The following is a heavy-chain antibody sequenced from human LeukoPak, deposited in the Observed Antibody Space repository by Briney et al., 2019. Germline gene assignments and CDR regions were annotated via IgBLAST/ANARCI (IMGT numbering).Heavy chain of an antibody. V-gene: IGHV1-8*01. J-gene: IGHJ5*02. Sequence: ASVKVSCKASGYTFTTYDINWVRQATGQGLEWMGWMNPNSGNTGYAQKFQGRVTVTRNTSISTAYMELSSLRSEDTAAYYCARGPNKSDGGNSGSAWFDPWGQGTLVTVSS. CDR3: ARGPNKSDGGNSGSAWFDP. CDR1: GYTFTTYD. CDR2: MNPNSGNT. D-gene: IGHD4-23*01.